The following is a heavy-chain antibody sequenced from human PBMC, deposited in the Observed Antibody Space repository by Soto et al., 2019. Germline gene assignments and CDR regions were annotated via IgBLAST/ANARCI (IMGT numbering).Heavy chain of an antibody. J-gene: IGHJ4*02. CDR1: GGTFSSYA. Sequence: SVKVSCKASGGTFSSYAISWVRQAPGQGLEWMGGIIPIFNSANYAQKFQGRVTITADDSTSTAYMELRSLRPDDTAVYYCAREVTVASYSFDFWGQGTLVTVSS. D-gene: IGHD5-12*01. CDR3: AREVTVASYSFDF. CDR2: IIPIFNSA. V-gene: IGHV1-69*13.